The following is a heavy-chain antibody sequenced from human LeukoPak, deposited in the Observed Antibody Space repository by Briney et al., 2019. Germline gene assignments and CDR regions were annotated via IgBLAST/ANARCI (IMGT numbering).Heavy chain of an antibody. CDR2: ISGSGGST. V-gene: IGHV3-23*01. D-gene: IGHD6-19*01. Sequence: PGGSLRLSCAASGFTFSSYAMSWVRQAPGKGLEWVSAISGSGGSTYYADSVKGRFTISKDNSKNTLYLQMNSLRAEDTAVYYCAKDSQWLVENWFDPWGQGTLVTVSS. CDR3: AKDSQWLVENWFDP. CDR1: GFTFSSYA. J-gene: IGHJ5*02.